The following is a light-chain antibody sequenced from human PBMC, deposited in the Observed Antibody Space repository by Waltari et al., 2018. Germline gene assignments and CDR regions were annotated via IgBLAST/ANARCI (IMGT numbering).Light chain of an antibody. CDR1: QSVDRW. CDR2: GAS. V-gene: IGKV1-5*03. Sequence: DIQMTQSPSNLTASVGDRVTITCQASQSVDRWLTWFQQKPDKAPQLLIYGASGLASGVPSRFSGSGSGTEFTLTISSLQPEDAATYYCQQCAASSWTFGQGTKVEIK. CDR3: QQCAASSWT. J-gene: IGKJ1*01.